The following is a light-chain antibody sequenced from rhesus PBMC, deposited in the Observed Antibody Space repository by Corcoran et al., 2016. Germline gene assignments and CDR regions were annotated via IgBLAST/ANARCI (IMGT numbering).Light chain of an antibody. J-gene: IGKJ2*01. V-gene: IGKV1-74*01. CDR1: ENVNNY. Sequence: DNQMTQSPSSLSASVGDRVTITCRASENVNNYLNWYQQKPGKAPTLLIYKASTLQSGVPSRFSGSGSGTDYTFTISSLQPEDVATYYCQHGYGTPYSFGQGTKVEIK. CDR2: KAS. CDR3: QHGYGTPYS.